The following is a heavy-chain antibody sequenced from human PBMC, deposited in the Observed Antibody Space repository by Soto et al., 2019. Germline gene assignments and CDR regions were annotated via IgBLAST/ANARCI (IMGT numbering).Heavy chain of an antibody. CDR1: GFSLNSGGGG. D-gene: IGHD3-16*01. CDR3: AHRPNWGMNGLGH. V-gene: IGHV2-5*01. J-gene: IGHJ6*02. CDR2: IYWNDDK. Sequence: QITLKESGPTQVKPTQTLTLTCTLSGFSLNSGGGGVVWIRQAPEKALEWLALIYWNDDKRYSPSLRSRLTITKDTSRNHIVLTMTNVDPGDTGTYDCAHRPNWGMNGLGHWGQGTTVTVSS.